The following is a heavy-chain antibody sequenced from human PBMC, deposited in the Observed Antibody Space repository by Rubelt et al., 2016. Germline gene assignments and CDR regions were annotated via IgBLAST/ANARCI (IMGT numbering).Heavy chain of an antibody. CDR1: GFTFSSYW. CDR2: LRSDGTLV. J-gene: IGHJ4*02. V-gene: IGHV3-74*01. Sequence: EVQVVESGGGLVQPGGSLRLSCVVSGFTFSSYWVHWVRQVPGKGLEWVSRLRSDGTLVNYADFVKGRFTVSRDNSRNTLYLQINSLKVEDTATYYWATFGPNYYHSGGYYGLDYWGRGTLVTVSS. D-gene: IGHD3-22*01. CDR3: ATFGPNYYHSGGYYGLDY.